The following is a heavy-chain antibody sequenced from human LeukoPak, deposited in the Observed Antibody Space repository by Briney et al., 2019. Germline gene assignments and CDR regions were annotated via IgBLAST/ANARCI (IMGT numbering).Heavy chain of an antibody. CDR1: GGTFSSYA. V-gene: IGHV1-69*04. CDR3: ARESYYDSSGPSDP. Sequence: ASVKVPCKASGGTFSSYAISWVRQAPGQGLEWMGRIIPIFGIANYAQKFQGRVTITADKSTSTAYMELSSLRSEDTAVYYCARESYYDSSGPSDPWGQGTLVTVSS. CDR2: IIPIFGIA. D-gene: IGHD3-22*01. J-gene: IGHJ5*02.